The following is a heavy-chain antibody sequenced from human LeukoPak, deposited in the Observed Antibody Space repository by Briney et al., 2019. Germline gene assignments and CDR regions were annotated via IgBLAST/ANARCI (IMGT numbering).Heavy chain of an antibody. D-gene: IGHD2-2*01. Sequence: GGSLRLSRGASGFTFSSYAMSWVRQAPGKGLEWVSAISGSGGSTYYADSVKGRFTISRDNSKNTLHLQMNSLRAEDTAVYYCAKDDRRYCSSTSCLDSFDPWGQGTLVTVSS. CDR3: AKDDRRYCSSTSCLDSFDP. V-gene: IGHV3-23*01. CDR2: ISGSGGST. J-gene: IGHJ5*02. CDR1: GFTFSSYA.